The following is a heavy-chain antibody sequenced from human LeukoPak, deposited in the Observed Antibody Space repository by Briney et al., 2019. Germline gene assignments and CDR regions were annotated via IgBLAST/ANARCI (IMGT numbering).Heavy chain of an antibody. J-gene: IGHJ2*01. V-gene: IGHV4-59*08. CDR3: ARARYDILTGYYYWYFDL. CDR1: GVSASDYY. D-gene: IGHD3-9*01. CDR2: VSNRGTT. Sequence: SETLSLTCTVSGVSASDYYWSWIRQPPGKGLEWIGYVSNRGTTNDHPSLKSRVTISVDTSKNQFSLKLSSVTAADTALYYCARARYDILTGYYYWYFDLWGRGTLVTVSS.